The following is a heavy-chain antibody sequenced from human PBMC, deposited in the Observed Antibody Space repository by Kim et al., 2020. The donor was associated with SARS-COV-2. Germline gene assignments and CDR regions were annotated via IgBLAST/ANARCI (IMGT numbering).Heavy chain of an antibody. V-gene: IGHV4-39*01. Sequence: IGRIYYSGSTYYNPSLKSRVTISVDTSKNQFSLKLSSLTAADTAVYYCARHFRRGVVAATPRLFDYWGQGTLVTVSS. D-gene: IGHD2-15*01. CDR3: ARHFRRGVVAATPRLFDY. J-gene: IGHJ4*02. CDR2: IYYSGST.